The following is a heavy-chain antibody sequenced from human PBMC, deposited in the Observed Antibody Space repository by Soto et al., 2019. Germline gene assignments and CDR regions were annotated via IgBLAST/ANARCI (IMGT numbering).Heavy chain of an antibody. CDR2: INHSGST. D-gene: IGHD4-17*01. V-gene: IGHV4-34*01. CDR1: GGSFSGYY. CDR3: ARVGSYGDYEYYYYYGMDV. J-gene: IGHJ6*02. Sequence: SETLSLTCAVYGGSFSGYYWSWIRQPPGKGLEWIGEINHSGSTNYNPSLKSRVTISVDTSKNQFSLKLSSVTAADTAVYYCARVGSYGDYEYYYYYGMDVWGQGTTVTV.